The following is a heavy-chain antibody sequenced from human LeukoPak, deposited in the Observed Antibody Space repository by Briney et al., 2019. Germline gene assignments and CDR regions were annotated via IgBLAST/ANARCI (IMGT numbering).Heavy chain of an antibody. CDR3: ARDKLDDSSGYYPYYLDY. V-gene: IGHV3-21*01. CDR2: ISSGTYYI. J-gene: IGHJ4*02. CDR1: GFTFSSYS. D-gene: IGHD3-22*01. Sequence: KPGESLRLSCAASGFTFSSYSMSWVRQAPGKGLEWVSSISSGTYYIYYADSVKGRFTISRDGAENSLYRQMNSLRAEDTAVYYCARDKLDDSSGYYPYYLDYWGQGTLVTVSS.